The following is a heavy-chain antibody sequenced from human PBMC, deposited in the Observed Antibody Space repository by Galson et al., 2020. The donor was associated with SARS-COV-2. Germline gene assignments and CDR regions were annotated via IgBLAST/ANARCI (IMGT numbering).Heavy chain of an antibody. J-gene: IGHJ6*02. CDR1: GFTFSDYY. CDR2: ISSSNSYT. Sequence: GESLKISCAASGFTFSDYYMSWIRQAPGKGLEWVSYISSSNSYTNYADSVKGRFTISRDNAKNSLYLQMNSLRAEDTAVYYCARGGQYQLDYYYYGMDFWGQGTTVTFSS. D-gene: IGHD2-2*01. CDR3: ARGGQYQLDYYYYGMDF. V-gene: IGHV3-11*06.